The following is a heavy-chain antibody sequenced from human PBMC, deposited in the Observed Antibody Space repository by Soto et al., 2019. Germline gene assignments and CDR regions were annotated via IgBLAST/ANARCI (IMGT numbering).Heavy chain of an antibody. Sequence: QMQLQESGPGLVKPSQTLSLTCTVSGDSIGSGGYYWSWIRHHPGKGLEWIGCIYYSGVPYYNPSLKSRTTISVDTSKNQFSLKMTSVTAADTAVYYCARDRRGGATVTTFDYWGQGTLVTVSS. J-gene: IGHJ4*02. CDR3: ARDRRGGATVTTFDY. CDR1: GDSIGSGGYY. V-gene: IGHV4-31*03. CDR2: IYYSGVP. D-gene: IGHD4-17*01.